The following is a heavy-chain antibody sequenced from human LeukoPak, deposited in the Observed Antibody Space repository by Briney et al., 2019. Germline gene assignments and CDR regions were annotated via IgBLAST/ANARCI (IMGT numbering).Heavy chain of an antibody. Sequence: PGGSLRLSCAASGFTFSSYWMHWVRQAPGKGLAWISHINSDGSDISYAGSVKGRFTISRDNAKNTLYLQMNRLRAEDTAVYYCARESSGGGYSLGHDYWGQGTLVTVSS. CDR2: INSDGSDI. CDR1: GFTFSSYW. D-gene: IGHD5-18*01. CDR3: ARESSGGGYSLGHDY. J-gene: IGHJ4*02. V-gene: IGHV3-74*01.